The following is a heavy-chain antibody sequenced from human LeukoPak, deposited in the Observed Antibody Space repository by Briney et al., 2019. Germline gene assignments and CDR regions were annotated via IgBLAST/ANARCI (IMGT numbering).Heavy chain of an antibody. CDR1: GFTFSSYE. CDR3: ARFGILAVFDY. V-gene: IGHV3-48*03. D-gene: IGHD6-19*01. J-gene: IGHJ4*02. CDR2: ISSSGSTI. Sequence: GGSLRLSCAASGFTFSSYEMNWVRQAPGKGLEWVSYISSSGSTIYYADSVKGRFTISRDNAKNSLYLQMNSLRAEDTAVYYCARFGILAVFDYWGQGTLVTVSS.